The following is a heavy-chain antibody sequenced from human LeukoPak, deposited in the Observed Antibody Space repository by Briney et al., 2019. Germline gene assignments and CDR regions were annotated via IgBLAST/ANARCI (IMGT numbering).Heavy chain of an antibody. CDR2: ISYDGSNK. CDR3: ARGASDYYDSSGYYRNWFDP. J-gene: IGHJ5*02. V-gene: IGHV3-30-3*01. D-gene: IGHD3-22*01. CDR1: GFTFSSYA. Sequence: GGSLRLSCAASGFTFSSYAMHWVRQAPGKGLDWVGVISYDGSNKYYADSVKGRFTISSDNSKNTLYLQMNSLTAEDTAVYYCARGASDYYDSSGYYRNWFDPWGQGTLVTVSS.